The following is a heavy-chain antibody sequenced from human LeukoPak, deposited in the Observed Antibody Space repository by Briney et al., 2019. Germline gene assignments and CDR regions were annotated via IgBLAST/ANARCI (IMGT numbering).Heavy chain of an antibody. Sequence: QPGGSLRLSCAASGFTFNNYAMSWVRQAPGKGLEWVAAISGNGGRTYYTDSVKGRFTISRDNPRNTLYLLMNSLSAEDTALYYCAKEQTSSGYFDYWGQGTLVTVSS. CDR3: AKEQTSSGYFDY. D-gene: IGHD3-10*01. J-gene: IGHJ4*02. V-gene: IGHV3-23*01. CDR2: ISGNGGRT. CDR1: GFTFNNYA.